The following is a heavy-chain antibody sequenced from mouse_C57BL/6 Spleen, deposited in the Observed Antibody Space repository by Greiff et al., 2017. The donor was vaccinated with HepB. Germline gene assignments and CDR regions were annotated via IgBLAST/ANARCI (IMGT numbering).Heavy chain of an antibody. CDR2: IHPNSGRT. V-gene: IGHV1-64*01. CDR1: GYTFTSYW. Sequence: VQLQQSGAELVKPGASVKLSCKASGYTFTSYWMHWVKQRPGQGLEWIGMIHPNSGRTNYNEKFKSKATLTVDKSSSTAYMQLSSLTSEDSAVYYCAREGTAQATYYYAMDYWGQGTSVTVSS. D-gene: IGHD3-2*02. J-gene: IGHJ4*01. CDR3: AREGTAQATYYYAMDY.